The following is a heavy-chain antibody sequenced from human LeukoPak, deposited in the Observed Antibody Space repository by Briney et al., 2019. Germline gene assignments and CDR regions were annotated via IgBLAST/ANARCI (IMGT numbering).Heavy chain of an antibody. J-gene: IGHJ6*03. CDR1: GGSFSGYY. D-gene: IGHD2-8*02. V-gene: IGHV4-34*01. CDR2: INHSGST. CDR3: ARGRYWGYYYYMDV. Sequence: SETLSLTCAVYGGSFSGYYCSWIRQPPGKGLEWIGEINHSGSTNYNPSLKSRVTISVDTSKNQFSLKLSSVTAADTAVYYCARGRYWGYYYYMDVWGKGTTVTVSS.